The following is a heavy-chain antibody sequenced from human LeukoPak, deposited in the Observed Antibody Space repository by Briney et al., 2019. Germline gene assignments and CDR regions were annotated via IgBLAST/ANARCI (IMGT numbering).Heavy chain of an antibody. J-gene: IGHJ3*02. Sequence: SQTLSLTFAISGDSVSSNSAAWNWVRQSPSRGLEWLGRTYYRSKWYNDYAVSVKSRITINPDTSKNQFSLQLNSVTPEDTAVYYCARTALYSGYDFFRPPDAFDIWGQGTMVTVSS. CDR2: TYYRSKWYN. V-gene: IGHV6-1*01. CDR3: ARTALYSGYDFFRPPDAFDI. D-gene: IGHD5-12*01. CDR1: GDSVSSNSAA.